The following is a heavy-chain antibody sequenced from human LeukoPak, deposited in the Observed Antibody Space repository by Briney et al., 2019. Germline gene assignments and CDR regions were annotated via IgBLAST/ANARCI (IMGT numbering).Heavy chain of an antibody. CDR2: INPSGGST. V-gene: IGHV1-46*01. J-gene: IGHJ6*02. D-gene: IGHD3-3*01. CDR3: AREKKRFLEWLSDYYGMDV. Sequence: ASVKVSCKASGYTFTSYGISWVRQAPGQGLEWMGIINPSGGSTSYAQKFQGRVTMTRDTSTSTVYMELSSLRSEDTAVYYCAREKKRFLEWLSDYYGMDVWGQGTTVTVSS. CDR1: GYTFTSYG.